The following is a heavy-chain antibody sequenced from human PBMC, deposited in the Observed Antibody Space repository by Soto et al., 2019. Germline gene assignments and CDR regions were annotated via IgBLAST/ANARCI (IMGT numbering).Heavy chain of an antibody. CDR3: ARGTFDSSGNYFAGWFDP. V-gene: IGHV1-2*02. J-gene: IGHJ5*02. Sequence: ASVKVSCKASGYSFTDYYIHWVRQAPGQGLEWMGWIIPDNGGTKYAQKFQDRVTMTRDTSITTAYMELSRLRSDDTAVYYCARGTFDSSGNYFAGWFDPWGQ. D-gene: IGHD3-22*01. CDR2: IIPDNGGT. CDR1: GYSFTDYY.